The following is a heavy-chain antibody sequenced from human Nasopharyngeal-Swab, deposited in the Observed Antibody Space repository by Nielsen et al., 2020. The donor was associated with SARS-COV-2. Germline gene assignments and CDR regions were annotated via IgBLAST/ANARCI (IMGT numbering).Heavy chain of an antibody. CDR1: GFTFSSYW. V-gene: IGHV3-7*01. CDR2: IKQDGSEK. J-gene: IGHJ4*02. D-gene: IGHD3-16*02. Sequence: GESLKISCAASGFTFSSYWMSWVRQAPGKGLEWVANIKQDGSEKYYVDSVKDRFTISRDNAKNSLYLQMNSLRAEDTAVYYCARDDYVWGSYRYTTYFDYWGQGTLVTVSS. CDR3: ARDDYVWGSYRYTTYFDY.